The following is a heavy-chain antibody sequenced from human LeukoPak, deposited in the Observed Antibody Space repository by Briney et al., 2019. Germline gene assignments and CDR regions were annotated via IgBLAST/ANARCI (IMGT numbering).Heavy chain of an antibody. CDR1: GFTISSYH. Sequence: GGSLRLSCAASGFTISSYHMSWVRQAPGRGLEWVSVLYTGGKTSYAGAVRGRFTVSRDNSKNTLSLEMNSLRAEDTAVYYCARDSTFDIWGQGTVVTVSS. CDR2: LYTGGKT. CDR3: ARDSTFDI. J-gene: IGHJ3*02. V-gene: IGHV3-53*01. D-gene: IGHD2-2*01.